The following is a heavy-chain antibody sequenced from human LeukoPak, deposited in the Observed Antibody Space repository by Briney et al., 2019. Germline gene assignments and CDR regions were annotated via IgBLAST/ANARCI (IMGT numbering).Heavy chain of an antibody. V-gene: IGHV4-39*01. D-gene: IGHD4-23*01. CDR3: ARRKTYGGNSGGFDY. Sequence: PSETLSLTCTVSVGSISSSSYYWHWIRRPPRKGVAWIGSIYYSGSTYYNPSLKSRVTISVDTSKNQFSLKLSSVTGADTAVYYCARRKTYGGNSGGFDYWGQGTLVTVSS. CDR1: VGSISSSSYY. J-gene: IGHJ4*02. CDR2: IYYSGST.